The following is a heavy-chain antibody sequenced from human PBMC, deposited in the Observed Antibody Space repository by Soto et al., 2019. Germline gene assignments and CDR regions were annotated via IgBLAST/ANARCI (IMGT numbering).Heavy chain of an antibody. J-gene: IGHJ2*01. Sequence: QASGQGLDWMGWMNPNSGNTGYAQKFQGRVTMTRNTSISTAYMELSSLRSEDTAVYYCLCFEFYGDHRDLHSFPTRRSPDL. CDR3: LCFEFYGDHRDLHSFPTRRSPDL. V-gene: IGHV1-8*01. D-gene: IGHD4-17*01. CDR2: MNPNSGNT.